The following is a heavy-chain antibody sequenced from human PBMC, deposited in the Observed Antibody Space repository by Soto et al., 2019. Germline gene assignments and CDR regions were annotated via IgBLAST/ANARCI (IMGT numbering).Heavy chain of an antibody. CDR2: IYYSGST. D-gene: IGHD6-6*01. V-gene: IGHV4-31*03. Sequence: SETLSLTCTVSGGSISSGGYYWSWIRQHPGKGLEWIGYIYYSGSTYYNPSLKSRVTISVDTSKNQFSLKLSSVTAADTAVYYCARGVYSSSNWFDPWGQGTLVTVSS. CDR1: GGSISSGGYY. J-gene: IGHJ5*02. CDR3: ARGVYSSSNWFDP.